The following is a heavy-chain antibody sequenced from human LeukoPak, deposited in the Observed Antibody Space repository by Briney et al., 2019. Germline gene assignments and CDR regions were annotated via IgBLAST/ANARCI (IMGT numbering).Heavy chain of an antibody. Sequence: PSETLSLTCTVSGGSISSSSYYWGWIRQPPGKGLEWIGSIYYSGSTYYNPSLKSRVTISVDTSKNQFSLKLSSVTAADTAVYYCASGDLEFDYWGQGTLVTVSS. D-gene: IGHD2-21*02. V-gene: IGHV4-39*01. CDR3: ASGDLEFDY. CDR1: GGSISSSSYY. J-gene: IGHJ4*02. CDR2: IYYSGST.